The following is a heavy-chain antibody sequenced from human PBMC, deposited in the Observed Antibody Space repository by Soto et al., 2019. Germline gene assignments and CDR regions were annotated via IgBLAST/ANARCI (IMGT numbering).Heavy chain of an antibody. V-gene: IGHV4-4*07. CDR3: ARSPSTSSIGTFDI. CDR2: IYLNGAT. J-gene: IGHJ3*02. Sequence: QVQLQESGPRLVKPSETLSLTCAVSGGSISSFYWNWIRQSAGKGLEWIGRIYLNGATTYNPSLQRRVTMSVDTSKNQFSLKLSSLTAADTARYYCARSPSTSSIGTFDIWGQGTMVTVSS. D-gene: IGHD6-6*01. CDR1: GGSISSFY.